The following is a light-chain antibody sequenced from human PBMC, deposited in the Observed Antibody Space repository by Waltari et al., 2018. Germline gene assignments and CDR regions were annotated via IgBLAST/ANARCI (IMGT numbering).Light chain of an antibody. CDR3: LLYYGRSYV. CDR1: TGPVTSDFF. V-gene: IGLV7-43*01. CDR2: NTD. Sequence: QTVVTQEPSLTVSPGGTITLTCAVNTGPVTSDFFPNWFQQKPGQPPRALIFNTDKRHSWTPGRFSGSLLGGKAALTLSAVQPEDEADYYCLLYYGRSYVFGSGTKVTVL. J-gene: IGLJ1*01.